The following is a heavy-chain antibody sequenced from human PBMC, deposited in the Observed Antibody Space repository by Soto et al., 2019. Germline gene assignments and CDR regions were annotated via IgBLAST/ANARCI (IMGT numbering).Heavy chain of an antibody. CDR3: ARPRLPTVATTHYSYGMDV. Sequence: GESLKISCKGSGYTFTDYHITLVRQMPGKGLEWMGRIDPSDSYINDSPSFQGHVTISADKSISTAYLQWSSLKASDTAMYYCARPRLPTVATTHYSYGMDVWGQGTTVTVSS. J-gene: IGHJ6*02. D-gene: IGHD4-17*01. CDR1: GYTFTDYH. CDR2: IDPSDSYI. V-gene: IGHV5-10-1*01.